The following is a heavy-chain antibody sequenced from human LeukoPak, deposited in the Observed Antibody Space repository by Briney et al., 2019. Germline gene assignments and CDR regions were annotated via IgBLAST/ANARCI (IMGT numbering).Heavy chain of an antibody. CDR1: GYTFTSYG. V-gene: IGHV1-18*01. D-gene: IGHD6-13*01. J-gene: IGHJ4*02. Sequence: ASVKVSCKASGYTFTSYGISWVRQAPGQGLEWMGWISAYNGNTNYAQKLQGRVTMTTDTSTSTAYMELRSLRSDDTAVYYCARAFAGTSRGYFDYWGQGTLVTVPS. CDR2: ISAYNGNT. CDR3: ARAFAGTSRGYFDY.